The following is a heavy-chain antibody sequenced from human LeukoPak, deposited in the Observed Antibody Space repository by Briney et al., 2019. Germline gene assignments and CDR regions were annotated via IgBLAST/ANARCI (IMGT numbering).Heavy chain of an antibody. Sequence: GASVKVSCKASGYTFTGYYMHWVRQAPGQGLEWMGWINPNSGGTNYAQKFQGRVTMTRNTSISTAYMELSSLRSEDTAMYYCARAWVISRLGDAFDIWGQGTMVTVSS. CDR1: GYTFTGYY. V-gene: IGHV1-2*02. CDR2: INPNSGGT. D-gene: IGHD7-27*01. J-gene: IGHJ3*02. CDR3: ARAWVISRLGDAFDI.